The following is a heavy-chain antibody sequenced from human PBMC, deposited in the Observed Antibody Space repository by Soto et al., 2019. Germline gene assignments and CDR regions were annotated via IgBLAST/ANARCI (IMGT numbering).Heavy chain of an antibody. CDR1: GFTFSNYA. V-gene: IGHV3-30-3*01. D-gene: IGHD3-3*01. Sequence: QVQLVESGGGVVQPGRSLRLSCAASGFTFSNYAMHWVRQAPGKGLEWVAVISYDGSNKYHADSVKGRFTISRDNSKNTLYLQMNSLRAEDTAVYYCARDRDLWSYYYAMDVWGQGTTVTVSS. CDR2: ISYDGSNK. CDR3: ARDRDLWSYYYAMDV. J-gene: IGHJ6*02.